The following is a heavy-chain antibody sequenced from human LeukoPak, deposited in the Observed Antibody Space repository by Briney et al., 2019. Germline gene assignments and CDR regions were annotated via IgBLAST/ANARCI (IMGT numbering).Heavy chain of an antibody. CDR3: ARGGGKFEYYYDSSGYYFGY. Sequence: GASVKVSCKASGGTFSSYAISWVRQAPGQGLEWMGGIIPIFGTANYAQKFQGRVTITADESTSTAYMELSSLRSEDTAVYYCARGGGKFEYYYDSSGYYFGYWGQGTLVTVSS. CDR2: IIPIFGTA. D-gene: IGHD3-22*01. J-gene: IGHJ4*02. CDR1: GGTFSSYA. V-gene: IGHV1-69*13.